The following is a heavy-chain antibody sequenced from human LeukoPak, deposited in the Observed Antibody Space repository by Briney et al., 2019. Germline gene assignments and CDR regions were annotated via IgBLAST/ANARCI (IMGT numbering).Heavy chain of an antibody. D-gene: IGHD6-13*01. V-gene: IGHV4-59*12. Sequence: SVTLSLTCTVSGGSINSYYWSWIRQPPGKGLEWIGYIYYSGSTNYNPSLKSRVTISVDTSKNQFSLKLSSVTAADTAVYYCARVYYSSSYDYWYFDLWGRGTLVTVSS. CDR2: IYYSGST. CDR3: ARVYYSSSYDYWYFDL. J-gene: IGHJ2*01. CDR1: GGSINSYY.